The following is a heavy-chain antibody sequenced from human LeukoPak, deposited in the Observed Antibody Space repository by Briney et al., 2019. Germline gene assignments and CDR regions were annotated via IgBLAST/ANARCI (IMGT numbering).Heavy chain of an antibody. J-gene: IGHJ4*02. V-gene: IGHV4-61*02. CDR2: IYTSGST. Sequence: SETLSLTCTVSGGSISSGSYYWSWVRQPAGKGLELIGRIYTSGSTNYNPSLKSRVTISVDTSKNQFSLKLGSVTAADTAVYYCARGPYYDFWSGYPYFDHWGQGTLVTVSS. CDR3: ARGPYYDFWSGYPYFDH. CDR1: GGSISSGSYY. D-gene: IGHD3-3*01.